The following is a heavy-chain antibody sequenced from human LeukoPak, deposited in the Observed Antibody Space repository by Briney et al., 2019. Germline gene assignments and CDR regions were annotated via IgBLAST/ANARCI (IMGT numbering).Heavy chain of an antibody. CDR1: GFTFSSYW. V-gene: IGHV3-7*01. CDR3: ASVPHNRNSVLDY. CDR2: IKQDGSEK. D-gene: IGHD1-14*01. Sequence: GGSLRLSCAASGFTFSSYWMSWVRQAPGKGLEWVANIKQDGSEKYYVDSVKGRFTISRDNAKNSLYLQMNSLRAEDTAVYYCASVPHNRNSVLDYWGQGTLVTVSS. J-gene: IGHJ4*02.